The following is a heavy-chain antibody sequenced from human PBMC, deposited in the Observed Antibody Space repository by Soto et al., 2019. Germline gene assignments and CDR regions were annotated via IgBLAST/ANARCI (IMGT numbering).Heavy chain of an antibody. CDR1: GFTFSSYA. J-gene: IGHJ5*02. V-gene: IGHV3-23*01. CDR2: ISGIGDYT. CDR3: EKDSRSHPQGWFDP. D-gene: IGHD2-15*01. Sequence: EVQLLESGGGLVQPGESLRLSCAASGFTFSSYAMTWVRQAPGKGLEWVSSISGIGDYTYFADSVKGRFTISRDNSKDTMYLQMSSLRVEDTAIYYCEKDSRSHPQGWFDPWGQGTLVTVSS.